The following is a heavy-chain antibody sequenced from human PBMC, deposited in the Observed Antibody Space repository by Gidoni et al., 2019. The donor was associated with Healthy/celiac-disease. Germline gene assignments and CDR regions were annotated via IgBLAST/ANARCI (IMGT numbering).Heavy chain of an antibody. J-gene: IGHJ5*02. CDR3: ASGRPTVTGTGFDP. CDR1: GGSISSSSYY. V-gene: IGHV4-39*01. Sequence: QLQLQESGPGLVKPSETLSLTCTVSGGSISSSSYYWGWLRQHPGKGLEWRGSIYYSGRTYHNPSLKSRVTISVDTSKNQFSLKLSSVTAADTAVYYCASGRPTVTGTGFDPWGQGTLVTVSS. CDR2: IYYSGRT. D-gene: IGHD4-17*01.